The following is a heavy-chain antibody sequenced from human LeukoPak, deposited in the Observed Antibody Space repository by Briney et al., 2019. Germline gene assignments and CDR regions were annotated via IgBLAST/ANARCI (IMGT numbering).Heavy chain of an antibody. CDR2: IYYSGST. V-gene: IGHV4-31*03. D-gene: IGHD3-22*01. Sequence: SETLSLTCIVSGGSISSGGYYWSWIRQHPGKGLEWIGYIYYSGSTYYNPSLKSRVTISVDTSKNHFSLKLSSVTAADTAVYYCARGQWLPVFDFWGQGTLVTVSS. J-gene: IGHJ4*02. CDR3: ARGQWLPVFDF. CDR1: GGSISSGGYY.